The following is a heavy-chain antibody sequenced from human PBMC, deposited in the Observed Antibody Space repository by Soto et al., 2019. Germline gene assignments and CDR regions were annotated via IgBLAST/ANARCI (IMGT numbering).Heavy chain of an antibody. CDR1: GVSISSGNW. J-gene: IGHJ4*02. D-gene: IGHD3-10*01. Sequence: SETLSLTCAVSGVSISSGNWWTWVRQTPQRGLEYIGEIFHDGTANYYPSFERRVAISVDTSKNQFSLKLTSVTAADTAIYFCARLVCDTRLNYMYFDFWGQGALVTVSS. CDR2: IFHDGTA. V-gene: IGHV4-4*02. CDR3: ARLVCDTRLNYMYFDF.